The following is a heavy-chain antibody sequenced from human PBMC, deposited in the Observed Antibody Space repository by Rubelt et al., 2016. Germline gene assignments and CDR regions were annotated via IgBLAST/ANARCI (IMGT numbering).Heavy chain of an antibody. CDR3: ASGWALNF. J-gene: IGHJ4*02. CDR2: TYYRSKWYN. V-gene: IGHV6-1*01. D-gene: IGHD5-24*01. CDR1: GDSVSSNNAA. Sequence: QVRLQQSGSGLVRPSQTLSLTCAISGDSVSSNNAAWNWLRQSPSRGLEWLGRTYYRSKWYNDYAIFVKSRKINNHDTAKNQFSLQLDVLTPEDTAVYYCASGWALNFWGQGILVTVSS.